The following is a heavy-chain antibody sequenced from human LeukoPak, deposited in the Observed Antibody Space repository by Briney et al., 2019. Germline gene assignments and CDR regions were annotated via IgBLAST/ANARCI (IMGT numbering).Heavy chain of an antibody. J-gene: IGHJ4*02. V-gene: IGHV3-48*04. CDR3: ARDYGDYVPYFDY. D-gene: IGHD4-17*01. CDR2: ISSSSSTI. CDR1: GFTFSSYW. Sequence: PGGSLRLSCAASGFTFSSYWMSWVRQAPGKGLEWVSYISSSSSTIYYADSVKGRFTISRDNAKNSLYLQMNSLRAEDTAVYYCARDYGDYVPYFDYWGQGTLVTVSS.